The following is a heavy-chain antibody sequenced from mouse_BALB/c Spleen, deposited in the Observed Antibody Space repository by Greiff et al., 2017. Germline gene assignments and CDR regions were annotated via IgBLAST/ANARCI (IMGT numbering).Heavy chain of an antibody. CDR2: IWAGGST. D-gene: IGHD2-1*01. Sequence: VKVVESGPGLVAPSQSLSITCTVSGFSLTSYGVHWVRQPPGKGLEWLGVIWAGGSTNYNSALMSRLSISKDNSKSQVFLKMNSLQTDDTAMYYCARAIYYGNRYYFDYWGQGTTLTVSS. CDR1: GFSLTSYG. CDR3: ARAIYYGNRYYFDY. J-gene: IGHJ2*01. V-gene: IGHV2-9*02.